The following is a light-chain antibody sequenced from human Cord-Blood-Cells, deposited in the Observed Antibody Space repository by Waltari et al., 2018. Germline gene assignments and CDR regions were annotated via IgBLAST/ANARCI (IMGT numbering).Light chain of an antibody. CDR1: SSDVGSYNL. V-gene: IGLV2-23*02. CDR3: CSYAGSSTFYV. Sequence: QSALTQPAPVSGSPGQSITISCTGTSSDVGSYNLVSWYQQHPGKAPKLMINEVSKRPSGVSNLFSGSKSGNTASLTISGLQAEDEADYYCCSYAGSSTFYVFGTGTKVTVL. J-gene: IGLJ1*01. CDR2: EVS.